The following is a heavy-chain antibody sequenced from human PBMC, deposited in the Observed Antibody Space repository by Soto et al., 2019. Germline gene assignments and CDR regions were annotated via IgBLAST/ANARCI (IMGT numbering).Heavy chain of an antibody. V-gene: IGHV3-30-3*01. Sequence: QVQLVESGGGVVQPGRSLRLSCAASGFTFSSYAMHWVRQAPGKGLEWVAVISYDGSNKYYADSVKGRFTISRDNSKNTLYLQMNSLRAEDTAVYYCARDDLDYGVNSEDWGRWGQGTLVTVSS. CDR1: GFTFSSYA. CDR2: ISYDGSNK. J-gene: IGHJ4*02. D-gene: IGHD4-17*01. CDR3: ARDDLDYGVNSEDWGR.